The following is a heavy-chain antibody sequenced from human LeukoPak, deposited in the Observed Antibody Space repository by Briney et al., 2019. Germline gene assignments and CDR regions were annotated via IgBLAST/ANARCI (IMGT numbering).Heavy chain of an antibody. Sequence: AGGSLRLSCAASGFTFSNAWMSWVRQAPGKGLEWVGRIKSKTDGGTTDYAAPVKGRFTISRDDSKNTLYLQMNSLKTEDTAVYYCTTDAYYYDSSGYYYVSYYFDYWGQGTLVTVSS. D-gene: IGHD3-22*01. V-gene: IGHV3-15*01. CDR1: GFTFSNAW. J-gene: IGHJ4*02. CDR3: TTDAYYYDSSGYYYVSYYFDY. CDR2: IKSKTDGGTT.